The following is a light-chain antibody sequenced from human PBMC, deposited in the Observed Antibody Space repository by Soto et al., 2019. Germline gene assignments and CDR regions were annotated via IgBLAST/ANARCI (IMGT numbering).Light chain of an antibody. CDR3: QQYNSYPLT. CDR2: TAS. V-gene: IGKV1-5*03. Sequence: DIQMTQSPSTLSASIGDRVTITCRASQSISSWLAWYQQKPGKAPNLLIYTASNLESGVPSRFSGSASGTEFTLTISSLQPDDFATYYCQQYNSYPLTFGPGTKVDIK. J-gene: IGKJ3*01. CDR1: QSISSW.